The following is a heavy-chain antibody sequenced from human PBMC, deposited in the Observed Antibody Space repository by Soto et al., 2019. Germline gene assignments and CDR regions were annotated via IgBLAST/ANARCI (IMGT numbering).Heavy chain of an antibody. V-gene: IGHV1-8*01. CDR3: ARVGEYYDFWSGYLHDY. CDR2: MNPNSGNT. J-gene: IGHJ4*02. CDR1: GYTFTSYD. Sequence: ASVKVSCKASGYTFTSYDINWVRQATGQGLEWMGWMNPNSGNTGYAQKFQGRVTMTRNTSISTAYMELSSLRSEDTAVYYCARVGEYYDFWSGYLHDYWGQGTLVTVSS. D-gene: IGHD3-3*01.